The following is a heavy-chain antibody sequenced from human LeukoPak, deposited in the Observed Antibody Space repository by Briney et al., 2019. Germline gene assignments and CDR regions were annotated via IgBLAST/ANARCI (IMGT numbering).Heavy chain of an antibody. CDR2: IYYTGNT. Sequence: SETLSLTCTVSGDSISTSKSYWGWIRQPPLTGLEWIGSIYYTGNTYYNPSLKSRVTISVDTSKNQFSLKLSSVTAADTAVYYCASTHPGYSGYDFFYWGQGTLVTVSS. V-gene: IGHV4-39*07. D-gene: IGHD5-12*01. J-gene: IGHJ4*02. CDR3: ASTHPGYSGYDFFY. CDR1: GDSISTSKSY.